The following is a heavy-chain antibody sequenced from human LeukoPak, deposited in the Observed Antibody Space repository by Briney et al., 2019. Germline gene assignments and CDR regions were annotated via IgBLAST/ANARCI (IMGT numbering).Heavy chain of an antibody. J-gene: IGHJ4*02. CDR1: GFTFNDYD. Sequence: GGSLRLSCAASGFTFNDYDINWVRQPPGKGLEWVSGINWNSVYIDYADSVQGRFTISRDNAKKSLYLQMNSLRAEDTAFYYCAKGSFGGTGKIDYWGQGTLVTVSS. CDR2: INWNSVYI. D-gene: IGHD2-8*02. V-gene: IGHV3-9*01. CDR3: AKGSFGGTGKIDY.